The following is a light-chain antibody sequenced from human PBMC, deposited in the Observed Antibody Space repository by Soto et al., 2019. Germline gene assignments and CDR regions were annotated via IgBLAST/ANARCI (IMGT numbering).Light chain of an antibody. CDR1: QSVSSY. V-gene: IGKV3-11*01. CDR2: DAY. J-gene: IGKJ4*02. CDR3: QQRSNWPRLT. Sequence: EIVLTQSPATLSLSPGERATLSCRASQSVSSYLAWYQQKPGQAPRLLIYDAYNRATGIPARFSGSGSGTDCTLTISNLEPEDFAVSYCQQRSNWPRLTFGGGTKVEIK.